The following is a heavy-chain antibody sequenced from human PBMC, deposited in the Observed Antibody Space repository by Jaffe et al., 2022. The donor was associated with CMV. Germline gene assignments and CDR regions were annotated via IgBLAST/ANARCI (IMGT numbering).Heavy chain of an antibody. CDR1: GFTFSDYT. Sequence: VQLVESGGGLVRPGGSLRLSCAASGFTFSDYTMHWVRQAPGKGLEWVSCINSNSNYLYYADSVKGRFTISRDNAKNSLYLQMNSLRAEDTALYYCARDLVFQYAYSLQSDLYCFDVWGQGTTVTVSS. D-gene: IGHD2-8*02. V-gene: IGHV3-21*02. J-gene: IGHJ6*02. CDR3: ARDLVFQYAYSLQSDLYCFDV. CDR2: INSNSNYL.